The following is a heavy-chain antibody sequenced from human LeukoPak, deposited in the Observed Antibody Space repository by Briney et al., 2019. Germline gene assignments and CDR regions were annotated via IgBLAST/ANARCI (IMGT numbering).Heavy chain of an antibody. CDR2: ISHSGGT. D-gene: IGHD6-19*01. CDR1: GGSISSADYY. J-gene: IGHJ4*02. CDR3: ADRVPGYSSGWSVYY. V-gene: IGHV4-30-2*01. Sequence: SETLSLTCTVSGGSISSADYYWTWIRQPPGKGLEWIGYISHSGGTYYNSSLLSRVTISADRSKNQFSLKLSSVTAADTAVYYCADRVPGYSSGWSVYYWGQGTLVTVSS.